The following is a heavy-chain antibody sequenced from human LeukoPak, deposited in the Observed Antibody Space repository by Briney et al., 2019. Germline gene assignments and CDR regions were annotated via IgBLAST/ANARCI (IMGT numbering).Heavy chain of an antibody. D-gene: IGHD3-10*01. CDR3: ARGGLSGRYYYGMDV. V-gene: IGHV4-59*01. J-gene: IGHJ6*02. CDR1: GGSISSYY. CDR2: IYYSGST. Sequence: PSETLSLTCTVSGGSISSYYWSWIRQPPGKGLEWIGYIYYSGSTNYNPSLKSRVTTSVDTSKNQFSLKLSSVTAADTAVYYCARGGLSGRYYYGMDVWGQGTTVTVSS.